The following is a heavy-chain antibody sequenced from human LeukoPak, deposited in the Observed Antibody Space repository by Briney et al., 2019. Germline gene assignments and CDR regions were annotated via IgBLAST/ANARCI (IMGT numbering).Heavy chain of an antibody. Sequence: KPSETLSLTCTVSGGSISSSSYYWGWIRQPPGKGLEWIGSIYYSGSTYYNPSLKNRVTISVDTSKNQFSLKLSSVTAADTAVYYCARGSSSLDYFDYWGQGTLVTVSS. J-gene: IGHJ4*02. V-gene: IGHV4-39*01. CDR2: IYYSGST. D-gene: IGHD6-13*01. CDR3: ARGSSSLDYFDY. CDR1: GGSISSSSYY.